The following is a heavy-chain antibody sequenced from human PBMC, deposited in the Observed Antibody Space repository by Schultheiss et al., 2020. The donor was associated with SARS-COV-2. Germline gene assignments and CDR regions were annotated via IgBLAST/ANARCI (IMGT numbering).Heavy chain of an antibody. CDR3: ARELGFGYDY. D-gene: IGHD3-16*01. CDR1: GFTVSSNY. V-gene: IGHV3-53*05. Sequence: GGSLRLSCAASGFTVSSNYMSWVRQAPGKGLEWVSVIYSGGSTYYADSVKGRFTISRDNSKDTLFLEMNSLRPEDTAVYYCARELGFGYDYWGQGTLVTVSS. CDR2: IYSGGST. J-gene: IGHJ4*02.